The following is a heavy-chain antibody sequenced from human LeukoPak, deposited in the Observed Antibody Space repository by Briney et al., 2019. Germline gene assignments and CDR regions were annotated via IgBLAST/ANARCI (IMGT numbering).Heavy chain of an antibody. V-gene: IGHV3-30*03. D-gene: IGHD5-24*01. CDR2: ISYDGSNK. CDR1: GFTFSSYW. J-gene: IGHJ4*02. Sequence: GGSLRLSCAASGFTFSSYWMHWVRQAPGKGLEWVAVISYDGSNKYYADSVKGRFTISRDNAKNSLYLQMSSLRDDDTAVYYCTRDRGWQQFDYWGQGTLVTVSS. CDR3: TRDRGWQQFDY.